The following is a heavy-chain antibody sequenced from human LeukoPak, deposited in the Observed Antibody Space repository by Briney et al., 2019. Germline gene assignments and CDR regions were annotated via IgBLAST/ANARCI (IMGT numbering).Heavy chain of an antibody. J-gene: IGHJ4*02. CDR2: IYSGGST. Sequence: GGSLRLSCAASGFTVSSTYMSWVRQAPGKGLEWVSVIYSGGSTYYADSVKGRFTISRDNSKNTLYLQMNSLRAEDTAVYYCARDFYYYDSSGYHNYFDYWGQGTLVTVSS. CDR1: GFTVSSTY. CDR3: ARDFYYYDSSGYHNYFDY. D-gene: IGHD3-22*01. V-gene: IGHV3-66*01.